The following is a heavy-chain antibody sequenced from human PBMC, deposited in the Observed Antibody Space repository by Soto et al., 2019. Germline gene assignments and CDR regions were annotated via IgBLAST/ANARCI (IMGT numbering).Heavy chain of an antibody. CDR3: AKAPVTHAAAGRGGGGYFDY. V-gene: IGHV3-23*01. Sequence: EVQRLESGGDLVQPGGSLGLSCAASGFTFSNYAMTWIRQTPGKGLEGVPIISGSGGSTYYADSVKGRFTISRDRSKNTPYLQMNSVRAEDTAVYYCAKAPVTHAAAGRGGGGYFDYWGQGTLVTVSS. CDR1: GFTFSNYA. CDR2: ISGSGGST. J-gene: IGHJ4*02. D-gene: IGHD6-13*01.